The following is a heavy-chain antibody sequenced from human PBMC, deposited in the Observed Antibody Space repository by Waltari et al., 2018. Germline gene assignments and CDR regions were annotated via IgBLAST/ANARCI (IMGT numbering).Heavy chain of an antibody. D-gene: IGHD4-17*01. J-gene: IGHJ4*02. CDR2: IYYNGNT. Sequence: QVQLQESGPGLVKPSETLSLTCTVSGGSITGSYWSWIRQPPGKGLEWIGHIYYNGNTDYNPSLKSRVTISVDTSKNQFSLKLSSVTAADTAVYYCAREIYGGNSRPYDYWGQGTLVTVSS. V-gene: IGHV4-59*01. CDR3: AREIYGGNSRPYDY. CDR1: GGSITGSY.